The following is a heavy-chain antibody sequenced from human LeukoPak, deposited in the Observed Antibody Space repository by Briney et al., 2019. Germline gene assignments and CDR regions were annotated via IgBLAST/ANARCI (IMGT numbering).Heavy chain of an antibody. CDR1: GGTLSSYA. J-gene: IGHJ3*02. V-gene: IGHV1-69*05. Sequence: SVKVSCKASGGTLSSYAISWVRQAPGQGLEWMGRIVPIFGTANYAQKFQGRVTITTDESTSTAYMELSSLRSEDTAVYYCARVWSDAFDIWGQGTMVTVSS. CDR3: ARVWSDAFDI. CDR2: IVPIFGTA. D-gene: IGHD3-10*01.